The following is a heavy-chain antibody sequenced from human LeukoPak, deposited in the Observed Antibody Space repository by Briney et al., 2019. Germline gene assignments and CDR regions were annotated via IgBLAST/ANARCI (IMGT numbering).Heavy chain of an antibody. CDR1: GFTFSRYS. CDR2: ISRSSSTI. Sequence: GGSLRLSCAASGFTFSRYSMNWVRQAPGKGLEWVSYISRSSSTIHYADSVKGRITISRDNSKNTLYLQMNSLRAEDTAVYYCAKASGVPWADYAFDIWGQGTMVTVSS. D-gene: IGHD3-10*01. CDR3: AKASGVPWADYAFDI. V-gene: IGHV3-48*01. J-gene: IGHJ3*02.